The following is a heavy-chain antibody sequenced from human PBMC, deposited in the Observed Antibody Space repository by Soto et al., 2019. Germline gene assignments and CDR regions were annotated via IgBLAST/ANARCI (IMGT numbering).Heavy chain of an antibody. V-gene: IGHV3-23*01. J-gene: IGHJ6*04. Sequence: GGSLRLSCAASGFTLSSYAMSWVRQAPGKGLEWVSGISASGGSTYYADSVKGRFTISRDSSKNTLYLQMISLRAEDTAVYHCGKVFCSSSGWESWNPFRVKYYYKGRDVGGKGTPVTVSS. CDR3: GKVFCSSSGWESWNPFRVKYYYKGRDV. CDR2: ISASGGST. CDR1: GFTLSSYA. D-gene: IGHD2-2*01.